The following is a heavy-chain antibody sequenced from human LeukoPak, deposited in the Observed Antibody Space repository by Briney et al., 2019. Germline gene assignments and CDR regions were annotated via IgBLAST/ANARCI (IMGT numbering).Heavy chain of an antibody. CDR1: GGSISGSSYY. CDR3: ARRMSSSEFDP. CDR2: IYYSGST. V-gene: IGHV4-39*07. D-gene: IGHD6-6*01. J-gene: IGHJ5*02. Sequence: SETLSLTCTVSGGSISGSSYYWGWIRQPPGKGLEWIGSIYYSGSTYYNPSLKSRVTISVDTSKNQFSLKLSSVTAADTAVYYCARRMSSSEFDPWGQGTLVTVSS.